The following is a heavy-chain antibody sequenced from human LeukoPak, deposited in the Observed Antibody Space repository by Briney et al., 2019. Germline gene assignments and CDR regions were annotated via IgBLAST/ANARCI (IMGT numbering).Heavy chain of an antibody. V-gene: IGHV1-2*04. CDR2: INPNSGGT. CDR1: GYTFTGYY. CDR3: ARDLNRLSTDYYGSGSSWGMDV. J-gene: IGHJ6*04. D-gene: IGHD3-10*01. Sequence: ASVKVSCKASGYTFTGYYMHWVRQAPGQGLEWMGWINPNSGGTNYAQKFQGWVTMTRDTSISTAYMELSRLRSDDTAAYYCARDLNRLSTDYYGSGSSWGMDVWGKGTTVTVSS.